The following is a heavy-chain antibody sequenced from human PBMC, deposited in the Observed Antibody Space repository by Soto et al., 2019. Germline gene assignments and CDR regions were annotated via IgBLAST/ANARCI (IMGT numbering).Heavy chain of an antibody. CDR3: ARAPTVINDFSPLGFDY. CDR2: IYPGDSDT. CDR1: GYSFISYW. D-gene: IGHD3-3*01. J-gene: IGHJ4*02. Sequence: PGESLKISCKGSGYSFISYWIVWVRQMPGKGLEWMGIIYPGDSDTRYSPSFQGQVTMTRDTSISTAYMELSRLRSDDTAVYYCARAPTVINDFSPLGFDYWGQGTLVTVSS. V-gene: IGHV5-51*01.